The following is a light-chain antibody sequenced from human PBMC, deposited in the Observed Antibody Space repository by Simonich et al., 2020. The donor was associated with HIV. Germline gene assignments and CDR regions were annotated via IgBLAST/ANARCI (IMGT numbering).Light chain of an antibody. J-gene: IGKJ4*01. CDR1: QSVLSSSNNKNY. Sequence: DIVMTQSPDSLAVSLGERATINCKSSQSVLSSSNNKNYLAWYQQRPGQPPKLLIYWASIRQSGVPERFSGSGSGTDFTLTIDSLQAEDVAFYYCHQYYTIPLTFGGGTKVEIK. V-gene: IGKV4-1*01. CDR2: WAS. CDR3: HQYYTIPLT.